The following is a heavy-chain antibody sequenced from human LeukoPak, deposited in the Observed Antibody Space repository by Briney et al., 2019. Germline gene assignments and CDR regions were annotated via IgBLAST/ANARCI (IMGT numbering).Heavy chain of an antibody. Sequence: PGGSLRLSCAASGFTFSDYFMSWVRQAPGKGLEWVGRIKSETNGGTTEYAAPVKGRLTISRDDSKNTLYLQINSLITEDTAVYYCSTAGHGPSYAPRDSFDPWGQGTLVTVSS. V-gene: IGHV3-15*01. J-gene: IGHJ5*02. CDR2: IKSETNGGTT. D-gene: IGHD3-16*01. CDR1: GFTFSDYF. CDR3: STAGHGPSYAPRDSFDP.